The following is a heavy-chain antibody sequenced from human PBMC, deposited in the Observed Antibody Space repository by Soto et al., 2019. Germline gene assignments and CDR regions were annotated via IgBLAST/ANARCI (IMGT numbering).Heavy chain of an antibody. D-gene: IGHD3-10*01. CDR2: IYPGDSDT. J-gene: IGHJ4*02. CDR1: GYSFTSYW. V-gene: IGHV5-51*01. Sequence: EVQLVQSGAEVKKPGESLKISCKGSGYSFTSYWIGWVRQMPGKGLEWMGIIYPGDSDTRYSPSFQGQVTISADKSISTAYLQWSSLKASDTAMYYCARIQEKYGSGTYSVYWLPKYYFDYWGQGTLVTVSS. CDR3: ARIQEKYGSGTYSVYWLPKYYFDY.